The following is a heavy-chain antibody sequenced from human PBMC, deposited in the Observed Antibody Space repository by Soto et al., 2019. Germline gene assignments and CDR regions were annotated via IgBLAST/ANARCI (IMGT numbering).Heavy chain of an antibody. Sequence: QVQLVQSGAEEKKPGASVKVSCKASGYTFTTYAIHWVRQAPGQRLEWMGWINAGNGNTRYSQKFQGRVTITRDTSASTAYMELSSLRSEDTAVYYCARGRYCSGGTCYGIDVWGQGTTVTVSS. V-gene: IGHV1-3*05. CDR1: GYTFTTYA. CDR2: INAGNGNT. J-gene: IGHJ6*02. CDR3: ARGRYCSGGTCYGIDV. D-gene: IGHD2-15*01.